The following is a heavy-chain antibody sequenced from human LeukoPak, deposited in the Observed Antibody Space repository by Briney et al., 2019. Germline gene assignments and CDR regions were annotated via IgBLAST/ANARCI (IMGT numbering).Heavy chain of an antibody. V-gene: IGHV3-23*01. CDR1: GFTFNTFA. CDR3: AKATYSGSFPYFDC. J-gene: IGHJ4*02. D-gene: IGHD1-26*01. Sequence: GGSLRLSCAASGFTFNTFAMTWVRQAPAKGLEWVSAISGSVSTTYYADSVKGRFTISRDNSKNTLYLQMNSLRAEDTAVYYCAKATYSGSFPYFDCWGQGTLVTVSS. CDR2: ISGSVSTT.